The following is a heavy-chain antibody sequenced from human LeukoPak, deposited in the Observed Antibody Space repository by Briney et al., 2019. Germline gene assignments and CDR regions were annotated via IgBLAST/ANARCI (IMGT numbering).Heavy chain of an antibody. V-gene: IGHV4-39*01. CDR1: GGSISRTSQY. CDR2: MYYSGAT. D-gene: IGHD3/OR15-3a*01. CDR3: VRLGRMGNVVY. Sequence: PETLSLTCTVSGGSISRTSQYWGWIRQPPENGLEWIGSMYYSGATYYNPSLKSRVTISLDTSKNQFSLTLTSVTAADTAVYYCVRLGRMGNVVYWGQGTLVPVSS. J-gene: IGHJ4*02.